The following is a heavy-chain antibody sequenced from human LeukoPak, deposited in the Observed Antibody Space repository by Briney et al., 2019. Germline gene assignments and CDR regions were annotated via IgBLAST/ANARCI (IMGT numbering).Heavy chain of an antibody. Sequence: PSETLSLTCSVSGDSIIFSGYYWGWIRQPPGKGLEWIGSIFYSGSTYYNPSLKSRVTISVDTSKNQFSLRLSSVTAADTAVYYCPRDAAPDGYTRAFDSWGQGTLVTLSS. CDR2: IFYSGST. J-gene: IGHJ4*02. CDR3: PRDAAPDGYTRAFDS. CDR1: GDSIIFSGYY. V-gene: IGHV4-39*07. D-gene: IGHD5-24*01.